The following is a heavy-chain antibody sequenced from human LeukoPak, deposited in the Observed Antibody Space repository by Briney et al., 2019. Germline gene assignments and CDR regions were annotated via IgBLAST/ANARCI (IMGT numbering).Heavy chain of an antibody. V-gene: IGHV5-51*01. CDR3: ARHQYYYDTRGYYIDY. J-gene: IGHJ4*02. Sequence: PGESLRISCKGSGYIFSSYWIGWVRQMPGEGLEWMGIIYPGDSDTRYSPSFQGQVTISADKSISTAYLQWNSLRASDTAMYYCARHQYYYDTRGYYIDYWGQGTLVTVSS. CDR2: IYPGDSDT. CDR1: GYIFSSYW. D-gene: IGHD3-22*01.